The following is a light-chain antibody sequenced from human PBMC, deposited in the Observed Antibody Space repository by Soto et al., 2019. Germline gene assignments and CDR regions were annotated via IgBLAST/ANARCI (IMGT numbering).Light chain of an antibody. V-gene: IGKV1-5*03. CDR3: QQDNSYPVT. CDR2: KAS. J-gene: IGKJ2*01. CDR1: QSTSSW. Sequence: DIQMTQSPSTLSASVGDRVTITCRASQSTSSWLAWYQQKPGKAPKLLIYKASSLESGVPSRFSGSGSGTEFTLTISSLQPDDFATYYCQQDNSYPVTFGQGTKLAIK.